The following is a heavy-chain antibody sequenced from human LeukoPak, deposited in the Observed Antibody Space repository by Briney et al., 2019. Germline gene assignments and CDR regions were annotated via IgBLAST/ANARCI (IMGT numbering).Heavy chain of an antibody. CDR3: ARGSVGTPPPFDY. CDR1: GFTLSSYA. V-gene: IGHV3-23*01. J-gene: IGHJ4*02. CDR2: VDGGGGGT. Sequence: PGGSLRLSCAASGFTLSSYAMTWVRQAPGRGLEWVSSVDGGGGGTYYADSVKGRFTISRDSSTLYLQMNSLRTEDTAVYYCARGSVGTPPPFDYWGQGTLVTVSS. D-gene: IGHD2-15*01.